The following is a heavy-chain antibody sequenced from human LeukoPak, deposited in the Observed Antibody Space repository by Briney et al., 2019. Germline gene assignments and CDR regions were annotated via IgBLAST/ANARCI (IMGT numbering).Heavy chain of an antibody. CDR3: ARDYYGSGSYWSSLYYYYYGMDV. Sequence: PSETLSLTCAVYGGSFSSYYWSWIRQPAGKGLEWIGRIYTSGSTNYNPSLKSRVTMSVDTSKNQFSLKLSSVTAADTAVYYCARDYYGSGSYWSSLYYYYYGMDVWGQGTTVTVSS. D-gene: IGHD3-10*01. CDR1: GGSFSSYY. J-gene: IGHJ6*02. V-gene: IGHV4-4*07. CDR2: IYTSGST.